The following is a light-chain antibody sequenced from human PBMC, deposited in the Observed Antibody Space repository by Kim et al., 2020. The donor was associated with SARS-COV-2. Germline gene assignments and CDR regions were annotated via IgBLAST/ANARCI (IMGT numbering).Light chain of an antibody. J-gene: IGKJ2*01. V-gene: IGKV3-20*01. CDR1: QYVSSTN. CDR3: QQYGAAPYT. CDR2: GAS. Sequence: LSPGESAPLSCRACQYVSSTNLAWYQHKPGQAPRLLFYGASSRATGIPDRFRGSGSGTDFTLTISRLEPEDFAVFYCQQYGAAPYTFGQETNLEI.